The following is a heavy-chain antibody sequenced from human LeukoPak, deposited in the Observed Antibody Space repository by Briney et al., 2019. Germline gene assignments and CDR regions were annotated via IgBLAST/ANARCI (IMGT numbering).Heavy chain of an antibody. CDR2: INHSGST. J-gene: IGHJ4*02. Sequence: SETLSLTCAVYGGSFSGYYWSWIRQPPGKGLEWIGEINHSGSTNYNPSLKSRVTISVDTSKNQFPLKLSSVTAADTAVYYCARALEYSSSRTFDYWGQGTLVTVSS. V-gene: IGHV4-34*01. CDR1: GGSFSGYY. CDR3: ARALEYSSSRTFDY. D-gene: IGHD6-6*01.